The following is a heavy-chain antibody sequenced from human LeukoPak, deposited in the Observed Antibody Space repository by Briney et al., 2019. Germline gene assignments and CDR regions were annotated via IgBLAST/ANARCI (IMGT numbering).Heavy chain of an antibody. CDR3: ARVLTVFHWFDP. J-gene: IGHJ5*02. Sequence: ASVKVSCKASGYIFTGYFIHWVRQAPGQGLEWIGRINPYSGVTEFAQKFQGRVTMTRDTSINTAYMELSGLRSDDTAVYYCARVLTVFHWFDPWGQGTLVTVSS. D-gene: IGHD2/OR15-2a*01. CDR1: GYIFTGYF. CDR2: INPYSGVT. V-gene: IGHV1-2*06.